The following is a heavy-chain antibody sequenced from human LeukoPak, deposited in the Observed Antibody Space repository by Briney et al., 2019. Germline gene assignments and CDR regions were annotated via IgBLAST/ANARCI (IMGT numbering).Heavy chain of an antibody. Sequence: PGCSLRLSGVVYGCTLSSHVMYTIPKAPGKGLEWVALTSYNGSYTDYTESVKGRFIISRDNPRNTLYLQMNSLSAEDTASYYCARVWCSGYFDHWGQGSLVTVSS. CDR2: TSYNGSYT. V-gene: IGHV3-30*03. D-gene: IGHD2-15*01. CDR3: ARVWCSGYFDH. J-gene: IGHJ4*02. CDR1: GCTLSSHV.